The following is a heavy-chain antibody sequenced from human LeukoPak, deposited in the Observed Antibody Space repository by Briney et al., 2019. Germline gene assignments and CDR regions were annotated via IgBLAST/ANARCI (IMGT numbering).Heavy chain of an antibody. V-gene: IGHV3-23*01. CDR2: ISGSGGTT. D-gene: IGHD3-10*02. J-gene: IGHJ6*04. CDR1: GFTFGSYA. CDR3: AELGITMIGGV. Sequence: GGSLRLSCAASGFTFGSYAMSWVRQAPGKGLEWVSAISGSGGTTYYADSVKGRFTISRDNAKNSLYLQMNSLRAEDTAVYYCAELGITMIGGVWGKGTTVTISS.